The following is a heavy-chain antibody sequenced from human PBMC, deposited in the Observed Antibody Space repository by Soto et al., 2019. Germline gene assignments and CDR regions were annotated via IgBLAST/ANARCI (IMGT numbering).Heavy chain of an antibody. J-gene: IGHJ3*02. V-gene: IGHV1-46*01. D-gene: IGHD2-15*01. Sequence: GASVKVSCKASGYTFTSYYMHWVRQAPGQGLEWMGIIDPSGGSTSYAQKFQGRVTMTRDTSTSTVYMELSSLRSEDTAVYYCARATVVAARAFDIWGQGTMVTVSS. CDR3: ARATVVAARAFDI. CDR1: GYTFTSYY. CDR2: IDPSGGST.